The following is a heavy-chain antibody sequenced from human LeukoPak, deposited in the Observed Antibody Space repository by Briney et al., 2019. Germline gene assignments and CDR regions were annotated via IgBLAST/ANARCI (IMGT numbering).Heavy chain of an antibody. D-gene: IGHD1-7*01. Sequence: GGSLRLFCVVSGFSVNDYYMSWIRQAPGKGLEWISDIGGSESIVSYGGSVRGRFTVSRDFAMNSLFLQLNSLSADDTAVYYCAREMVAGTFDSWGQGTLVTVSS. CDR2: IGGSESIV. CDR3: AREMVAGTFDS. V-gene: IGHV3-11*01. CDR1: GFSVNDYY. J-gene: IGHJ4*02.